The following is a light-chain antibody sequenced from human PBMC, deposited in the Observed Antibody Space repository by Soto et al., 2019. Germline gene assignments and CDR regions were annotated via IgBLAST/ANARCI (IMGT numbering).Light chain of an antibody. Sequence: EIVLTQSPGTLSLSPGERATLSCRASQSVSSSYLAWYQQKPGQAPRLLIYLASSRATGVPDRFSGSGSGTDFTLTISRLEAEDFAVYYCQQYCTSPFTFGQGTMLEIK. CDR2: LAS. J-gene: IGKJ2*01. CDR1: QSVSSSY. V-gene: IGKV3-20*01. CDR3: QQYCTSPFT.